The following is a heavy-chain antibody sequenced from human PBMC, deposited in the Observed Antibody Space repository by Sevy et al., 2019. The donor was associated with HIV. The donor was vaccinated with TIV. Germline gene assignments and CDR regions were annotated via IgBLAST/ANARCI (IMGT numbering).Heavy chain of an antibody. Sequence: SETLSLTCAVYGGSFSGYYWSWIRQPPGKGLEWTGEINHSGSTNYNPSLKSRVTISVDTSKNQFSLKLSSVTAADTAVYYCARGPSRSSSWYYYYGMDVWGQGTTVTVSS. J-gene: IGHJ6*02. CDR3: ARGPSRSSSWYYYYGMDV. D-gene: IGHD6-13*01. V-gene: IGHV4-34*01. CDR1: GGSFSGYY. CDR2: INHSGST.